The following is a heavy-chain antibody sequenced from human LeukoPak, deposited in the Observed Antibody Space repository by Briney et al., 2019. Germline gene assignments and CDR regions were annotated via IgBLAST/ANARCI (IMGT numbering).Heavy chain of an antibody. D-gene: IGHD3-10*01. CDR1: NGSISSDY. V-gene: IGHV4-59*01. CDR2: IYYSGST. J-gene: IGHJ4*02. Sequence: SETLSLTCTVSNGSISSDYWTWIRQPPGKGLEWIGYIYYSGSTRYNPSLESRATISLDTSRNQFSPKLTSMTAADTAVYYCARLTTRPGGIRPLIMDFWGQEPWSPSP. CDR3: ARLTTRPGGIRPLIMDF.